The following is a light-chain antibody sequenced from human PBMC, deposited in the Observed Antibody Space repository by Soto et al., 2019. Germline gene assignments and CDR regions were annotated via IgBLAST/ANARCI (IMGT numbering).Light chain of an antibody. J-gene: IGLJ1*01. CDR2: EVS. Sequence: QSALTQPASVSGSPGQSITISCSGTSSDVGGYKYVSWYQQHPGKAPKLMIYEVSNRPSGVSDRFSGSKSGNTASLTISGLQAEDEADYYCCSYTSSTTYVFGTGTNLTVL. CDR1: SSDVGGYKY. V-gene: IGLV2-14*01. CDR3: CSYTSSTTYV.